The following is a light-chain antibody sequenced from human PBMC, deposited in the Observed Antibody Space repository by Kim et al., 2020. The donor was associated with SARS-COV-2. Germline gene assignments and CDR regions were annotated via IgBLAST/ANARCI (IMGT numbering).Light chain of an antibody. J-gene: IGKJ1*01. Sequence: ASVGDRVPITCRASQSISSWLAWDQQKPGKAPKLRIYKASSLQTGVPSRYSGSGSGTEFTLTISSLQPDEFATYYCQQYNSYSWKFGQGTKVDIK. CDR2: KAS. V-gene: IGKV1-5*03. CDR1: QSISSW. CDR3: QQYNSYSWK.